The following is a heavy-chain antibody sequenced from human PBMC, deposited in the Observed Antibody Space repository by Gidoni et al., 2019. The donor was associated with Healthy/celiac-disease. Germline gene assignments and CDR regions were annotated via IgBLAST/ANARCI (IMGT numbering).Heavy chain of an antibody. CDR2: IDPSDSYT. V-gene: IGHV5-10-1*03. CDR3: ARDGGRGNWFDP. CDR1: GYSFTRDW. Sequence: EVQLVHSGAEVKKPGESLRISCKGSGYSFTRDWISWVRQMPGKGLEWMGRIDPSDSYTNYSPSFQGHVTISADKSISTAYLQWSSLKASDTAMYYCARDGGRGNWFDPWGQGTLVTVSS. J-gene: IGHJ5*02. D-gene: IGHD2-15*01.